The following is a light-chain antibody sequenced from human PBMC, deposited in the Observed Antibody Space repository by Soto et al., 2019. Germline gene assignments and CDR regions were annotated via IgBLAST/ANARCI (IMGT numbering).Light chain of an antibody. J-gene: IGKJ1*01. V-gene: IGKV4-1*01. CDR3: QQYSSTLRA. CDR2: WAS. CDR1: QSVLYSSNNKNY. Sequence: DIVMTQSPDSLAVSLGERATINCKSSQSVLYSSNNKNYLAWYQQKPGQPPKLLIYWASTRESGVPDRFSGGGSGPDFPLTISSLQADDVAVYYCQQYSSTLRAFCQGTKVEIK.